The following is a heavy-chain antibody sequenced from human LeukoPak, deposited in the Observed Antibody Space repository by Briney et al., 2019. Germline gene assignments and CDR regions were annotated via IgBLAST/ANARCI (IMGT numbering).Heavy chain of an antibody. D-gene: IGHD1-26*01. CDR2: FGGSDRSAT. J-gene: IGHJ4*02. Sequence: GGSLRLSCAASGFTFSTFAMSWVRQSPGKGLELVSSFGGSDRSATYSADSVKGRFTISRDNSRNTLYLQMSDLRADDTAVYYCAKGRGATVNDPVDQWGQGTLVTVSS. V-gene: IGHV3-23*01. CDR1: GFTFSTFA. CDR3: AKGRGATVNDPVDQ.